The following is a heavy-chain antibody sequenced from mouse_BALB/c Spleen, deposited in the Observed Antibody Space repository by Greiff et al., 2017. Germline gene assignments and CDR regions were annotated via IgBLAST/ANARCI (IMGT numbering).Heavy chain of an antibody. D-gene: IGHD2-4*01. CDR2: ISDGGSYT. Sequence: DVKLVESGGGLVKPGGSLKLSCAASGFTFSDYYMYWVRQTPEKRLEWVATISDGGSYTYYPDSVKGRFTISRDNAKNNLYLQMSSLKSEDTAMYYCAREGNYDGAWFAYWGQGTLVTVSA. CDR3: AREGNYDGAWFAY. V-gene: IGHV5-4*02. CDR1: GFTFSDYY. J-gene: IGHJ3*01.